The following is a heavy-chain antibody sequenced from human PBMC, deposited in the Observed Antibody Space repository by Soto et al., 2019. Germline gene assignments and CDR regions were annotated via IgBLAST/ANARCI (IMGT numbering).Heavy chain of an antibody. V-gene: IGHV1-3*01. CDR2: INPDNGNT. Sequence: GALEKVSCKASGYTFTRYTMNWVRQAPGQRLEWVGWINPDNGNTKSSQKFQDRVIITRDTSASTAYMDLSSLRSEDTAVYYCARGIATGQLDPWGQGTLVTVSS. D-gene: IGHD2-15*01. CDR1: GYTFTRYT. J-gene: IGHJ5*02. CDR3: ARGIATGQLDP.